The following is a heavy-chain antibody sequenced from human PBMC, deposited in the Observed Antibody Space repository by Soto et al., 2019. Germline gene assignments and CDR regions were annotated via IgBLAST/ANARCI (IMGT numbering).Heavy chain of an antibody. Sequence: KPSETLSLTCTVSGGSISSYYWSWIRQPPGKGLEWIGYIYYSGSTNYNPSLKSRVTISVDTSKNQFSLKLSSVTAADTAVYYCARHDLGGFHFEYWGLGTLVTVSS. CDR1: GGSISSYY. J-gene: IGHJ4*02. CDR3: ARHDLGGFHFEY. CDR2: IYYSGST. V-gene: IGHV4-59*08.